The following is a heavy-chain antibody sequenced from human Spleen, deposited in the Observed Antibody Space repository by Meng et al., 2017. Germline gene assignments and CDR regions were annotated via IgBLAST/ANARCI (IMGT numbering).Heavy chain of an antibody. CDR2: ISGSGGST. V-gene: IGHV3-20*04. CDR3: ARELWAAAGTAGDY. D-gene: IGHD6-13*01. J-gene: IGHJ4*02. Sequence: GESLKISCAASGFTFSSYAMSWVRQAPGKGLEWVSAISGSGGSTGYADSVKGRFTISRDNAKNSLYLQMNSLRAEDTALYYCARELWAAAGTAGDYWGQGTLVTVSS. CDR1: GFTFSSYA.